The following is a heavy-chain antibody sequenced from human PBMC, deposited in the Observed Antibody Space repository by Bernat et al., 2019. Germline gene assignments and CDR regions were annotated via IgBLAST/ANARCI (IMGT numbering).Heavy chain of an antibody. Sequence: EVQLLESGGSLVQPGGSLRLSCAASGLTFSTYAMSWVRQAPGKGLEWVSAISVSGSTTYYADSVKGRFTVSRDNSKNTLFLQMNSLRAEDTDIYYCAKVPLPAPPAPFDYWGQGTLVTVSS. CDR1: GLTFSTYA. D-gene: IGHD2-2*01. V-gene: IGHV3-23*01. CDR2: ISVSGSTT. J-gene: IGHJ4*02. CDR3: AKVPLPAPPAPFDY.